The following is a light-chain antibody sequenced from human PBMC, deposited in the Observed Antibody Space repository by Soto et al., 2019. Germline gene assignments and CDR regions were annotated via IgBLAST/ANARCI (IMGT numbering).Light chain of an antibody. CDR1: SSDVGAFNY. CDR3: NSYTGNNTYV. J-gene: IGLJ1*01. CDR2: DVS. V-gene: IGLV2-14*03. Sequence: QSVLTQPASVSGSPGQAITISCSGTSSDVGAFNYVSWYQQHPGKAPKLMIYDVSNRPSGVSNRFSGSKSGNTASLTISGLRAEDEADYYCNSYTGNNTYVFGTGTKLTVL.